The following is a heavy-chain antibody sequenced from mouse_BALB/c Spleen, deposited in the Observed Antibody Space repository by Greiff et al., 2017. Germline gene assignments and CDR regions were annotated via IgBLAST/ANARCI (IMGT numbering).Heavy chain of an antibody. V-gene: IGHV5-6-5*01. J-gene: IGHJ3*01. CDR2: ISSGGST. D-gene: IGHD4-1*01. CDR3: ARSSLTGFAY. CDR1: GFTFSSYA. Sequence: EVQRVESGGGLVKPGGSLKLSCAASGFTFSSYAMSWVRQTPEKRLEWVASISSGGSTYYPDSVKGRFTISRDNPKNTLFLQMTSLRSEDTAMYYCARSSLTGFAYWDQGTLVTVSA.